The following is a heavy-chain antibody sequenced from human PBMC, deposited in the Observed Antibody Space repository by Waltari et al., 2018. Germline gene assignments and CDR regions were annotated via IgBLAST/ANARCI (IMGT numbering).Heavy chain of an antibody. Sequence: EMQLLESGGALVQPGGSLSLSCAASGFPFSPYTMNWVRQAPGKGLEWVAVLTASGLMDYGDSVKGRFIISRDNSKNTLYLEMYRLRVEDTARYYCAKDEGARLAPTFGMDAWGQGTTVIVSS. CDR2: LTASGLM. CDR3: AKDEGARLAPTFGMDA. J-gene: IGHJ6*02. V-gene: IGHV3-23*01. CDR1: GFPFSPYT. D-gene: IGHD6-6*01.